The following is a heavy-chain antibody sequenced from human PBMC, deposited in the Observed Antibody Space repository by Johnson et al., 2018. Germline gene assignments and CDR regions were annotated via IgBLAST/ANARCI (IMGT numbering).Heavy chain of an antibody. CDR3: AKDIGSSGRDAFDI. V-gene: IGHV3-30*18. D-gene: IGHD6-19*01. CDR1: GFTFSSYS. Sequence: QVQLVQSGGGLVKXGGSXRLXCAASGFTFSSYSMNWVRQAPGKGLEWVTVISSDGSNQHYTDSVKGRFTISRDNAKNSLYLQMNSLRAEDTALYYCAKDIGSSGRDAFDIWGQGTMVTVSS. CDR2: ISSDGSNQ. J-gene: IGHJ3*02.